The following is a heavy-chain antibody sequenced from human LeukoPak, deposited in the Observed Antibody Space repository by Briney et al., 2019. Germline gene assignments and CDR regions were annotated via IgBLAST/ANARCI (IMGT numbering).Heavy chain of an antibody. Sequence: ASVKVSCKASGYTFTSYYMHWVRQAPGQGLEWMGWINPNSGGTNYAQKFQGRVTMTRDTSISTAYMELSRLRSDDTAVYYCARDLGFGVVILRYYYYMDVWGKGTTVTVSS. V-gene: IGHV1-2*02. J-gene: IGHJ6*03. CDR2: INPNSGGT. CDR1: GYTFTSYY. CDR3: ARDLGFGVVILRYYYYMDV. D-gene: IGHD3-3*01.